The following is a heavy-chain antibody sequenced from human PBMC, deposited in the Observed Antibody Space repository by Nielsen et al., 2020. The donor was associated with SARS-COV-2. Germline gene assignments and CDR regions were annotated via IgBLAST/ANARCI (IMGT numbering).Heavy chain of an antibody. CDR1: GFTFSNYA. Sequence: GESLKISCAASGFTFSNYAMSWVRQAPGKGLEWVSGINGSGGATYYPDSVKGRFTISRDNAKNTLYLQMNSLRADDTAVYYCVRVRDDGYYYDTGPFDYWGQGTLVTVSS. V-gene: IGHV3-23*01. D-gene: IGHD3-22*01. J-gene: IGHJ4*02. CDR3: VRVRDDGYYYDTGPFDY. CDR2: INGSGGAT.